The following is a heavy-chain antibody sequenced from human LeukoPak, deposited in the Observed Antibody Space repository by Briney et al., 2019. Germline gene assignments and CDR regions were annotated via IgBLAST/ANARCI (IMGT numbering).Heavy chain of an antibody. Sequence: SETLSLTCAVSGASISSGSYFWNWIRQPAGKGLEWIGRIYASGSTNYNPSLNSRVTISVDTSKNQFSLKLSSVTAADTAVYYCARGRPYGAALDYWGQGTLVTVSS. D-gene: IGHD6-6*01. CDR1: GASISSGSYF. J-gene: IGHJ4*02. CDR3: ARGRPYGAALDY. V-gene: IGHV4-61*02. CDR2: IYASGST.